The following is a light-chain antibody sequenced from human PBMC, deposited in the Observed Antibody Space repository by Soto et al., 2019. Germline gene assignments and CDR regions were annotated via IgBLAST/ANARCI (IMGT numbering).Light chain of an antibody. CDR3: QKSYSTPTWT. Sequence: DIQMTHSPSSLSASVGDRVTITCRARQSISSYLNWYQQKPGKAPKLLIYAASSLQSGVPSMFSGSGSGTDFTLTISSLQTEDFATYYCQKSYSTPTWTFGQGTKVEIK. V-gene: IGKV1-39*01. CDR1: QSISSY. J-gene: IGKJ1*01. CDR2: AAS.